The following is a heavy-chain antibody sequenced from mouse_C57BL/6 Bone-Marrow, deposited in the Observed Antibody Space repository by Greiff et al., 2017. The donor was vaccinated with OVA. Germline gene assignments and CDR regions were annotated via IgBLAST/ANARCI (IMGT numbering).Heavy chain of an antibody. CDR1: GYAFSSSW. CDR3: ARGGYEFAY. Sequence: QVQLQQSGPELVKPGASVTISCKASGYAFSSSWMNWVKQRPGKGLEWIGRIYPGDGDTNYNGKFKGKATLTADKSSSTAYMQLSSLTSEDSAVYFCARGGYEFAYWGQGTLVTVSA. D-gene: IGHD2-3*01. CDR2: IYPGDGDT. V-gene: IGHV1-82*01. J-gene: IGHJ3*01.